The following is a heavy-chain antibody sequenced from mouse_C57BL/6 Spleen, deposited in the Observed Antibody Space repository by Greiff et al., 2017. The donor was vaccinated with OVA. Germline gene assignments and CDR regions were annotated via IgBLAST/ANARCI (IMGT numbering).Heavy chain of an antibody. V-gene: IGHV1-43*01. D-gene: IGHD1-1*01. CDR2: INPSPGGT. J-gene: IGHJ1*03. Sequence: EVQLQQSGPELVKPGASVKISCKASGYSFTGYYMHWVKQSSEKSLEWIGEINPSPGGTSYNQKFKGKATLTVDKSSSTAYMQLKSLTSEDSAVDYCARDYDSSFWYFDVWGTGTTVTVSS. CDR3: ARDYDSSFWYFDV. CDR1: GYSFTGYY.